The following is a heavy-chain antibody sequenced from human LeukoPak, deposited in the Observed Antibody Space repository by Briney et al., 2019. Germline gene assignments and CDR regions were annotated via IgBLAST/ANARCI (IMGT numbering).Heavy chain of an antibody. J-gene: IGHJ4*02. CDR3: ARGDPFAVIDY. CDR1: GYTFTGYY. Sequence: ASVKVSCKSSGYTFTGYYMHWVRQGPGQGLEWMGWINPNSGGTNYAQKFQGRVTMTRDTSISTAYMELSRLRFDDTAVYYCARGDPFAVIDYWGQGTLVTVSS. CDR2: INPNSGGT. D-gene: IGHD3-3*02. V-gene: IGHV1-2*02.